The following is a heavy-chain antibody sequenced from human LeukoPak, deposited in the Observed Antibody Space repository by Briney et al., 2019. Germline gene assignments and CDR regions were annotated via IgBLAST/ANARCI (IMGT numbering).Heavy chain of an antibody. Sequence: PSETLSLTCTVSGGSISSYYWSWIRQPPGKGLEWIGYTYYSGSTNYNPSLKSRVTISVDTSKNQFSLKLSSVTAADTAVYYCARQLYRCSSTSCYLSLAFDIWGQGTMVTVSS. CDR2: TYYSGST. D-gene: IGHD2-2*01. CDR3: ARQLYRCSSTSCYLSLAFDI. J-gene: IGHJ3*02. CDR1: GGSISSYY. V-gene: IGHV4-59*08.